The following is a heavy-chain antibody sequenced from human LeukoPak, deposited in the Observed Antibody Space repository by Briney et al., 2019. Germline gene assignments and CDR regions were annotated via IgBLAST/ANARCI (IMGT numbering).Heavy chain of an antibody. CDR3: ARDIAVAGLNWFDP. CDR1: GGSISSYY. CDR2: IYTSGST. D-gene: IGHD6-19*01. Sequence: SETLSLTCTVSGGSISSYYWSWIRQPAGKGLVWIGRIYTSGSTNYNPSLKSRVTMSVDTSKNQFSLKLSSVTAADTAVYYCARDIAVAGLNWFDPWGQGTLVTVSS. V-gene: IGHV4-4*07. J-gene: IGHJ5*02.